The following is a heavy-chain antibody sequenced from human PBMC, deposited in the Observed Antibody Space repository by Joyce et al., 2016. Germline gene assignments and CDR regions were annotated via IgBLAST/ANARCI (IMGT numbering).Heavy chain of an antibody. CDR2: IWYDGGNR. CDR1: GFPFRSDD. D-gene: IGHD6-19*01. Sequence: QVQLVESGGGVVQPGRSLRLSCAASGFPFRSDDMHWVREAPGKGLEWVAGIWYDGGNRYYVDAVKGRFTISRDNSKNTLYLEMNSLRVEDTAVYYCARKGPYSSGWPFDYWGQGTLVTVSS. CDR3: ARKGPYSSGWPFDY. V-gene: IGHV3-33*01. J-gene: IGHJ4*02.